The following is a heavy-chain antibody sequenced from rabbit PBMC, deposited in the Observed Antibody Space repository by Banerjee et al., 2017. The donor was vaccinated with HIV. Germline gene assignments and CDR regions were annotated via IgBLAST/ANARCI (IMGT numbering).Heavy chain of an antibody. CDR1: GFSFSSSYY. CDR3: ARENYDSGGATLDL. Sequence: QSLEESGGDLVKPGASLTLTCTASGFSFSSSYYMSWVRQAPGKGLEWIACIAGGSSDSTWYASWAKGRFTISKTSSTTVTLQMTSLTAADTATYFCARENYDSGGATLDLWGQGTLVTVS. CDR2: IAGGSSDST. V-gene: IGHV1S40*01. J-gene: IGHJ3*01. D-gene: IGHD1-1*01.